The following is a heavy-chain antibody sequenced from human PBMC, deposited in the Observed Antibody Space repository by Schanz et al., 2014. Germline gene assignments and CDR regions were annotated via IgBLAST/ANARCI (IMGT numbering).Heavy chain of an antibody. CDR2: VSSRSDEI. Sequence: EMQLLESGGGLAQPGGSLRLSCGVSGFTASSHSMNWVRQAPGKGLEWVAAVSSRSDEIKYADSVRGRFTISRDNSKNTLFLQMNSLRAEDTAVYYCARDHTTESYYSAGPPIDYWGQGTLLTVSS. V-gene: IGHV3-21*01. CDR3: ARDHTTESYYSAGPPIDY. CDR1: GFTASSHS. J-gene: IGHJ4*02. D-gene: IGHD1-26*01.